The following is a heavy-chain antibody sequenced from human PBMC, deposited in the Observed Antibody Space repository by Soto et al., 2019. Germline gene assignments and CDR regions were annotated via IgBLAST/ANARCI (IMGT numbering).Heavy chain of an antibody. D-gene: IGHD3-3*01. Sequence: GSLRLSCSASGFTFSSYAMSWVRQAPGKGLEWVSAISGSGGSTYYADSVKGRFTISRDNSKDTLYLQMNSLRAEDTAVYYCAKAPRTYDFPYYFDYWGQGTLVTVSS. CDR1: GFTFSSYA. V-gene: IGHV3-23*01. J-gene: IGHJ4*02. CDR2: ISGSGGST. CDR3: AKAPRTYDFPYYFDY.